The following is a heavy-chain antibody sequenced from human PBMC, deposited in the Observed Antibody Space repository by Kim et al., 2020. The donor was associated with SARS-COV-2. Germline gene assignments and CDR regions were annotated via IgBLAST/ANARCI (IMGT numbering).Heavy chain of an antibody. CDR3: ARDNLGNSYFDL. J-gene: IGHJ2*01. V-gene: IGHV4-30-2*04. Sequence: YYNPSLESRVTISLDTSKNQFSLNMSSLTAADAAVYYCARDNLGNSYFDLWGRGSLVTVSS. D-gene: IGHD7-27*01.